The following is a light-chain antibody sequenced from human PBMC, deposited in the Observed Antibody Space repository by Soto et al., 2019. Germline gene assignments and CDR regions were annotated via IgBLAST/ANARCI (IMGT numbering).Light chain of an antibody. CDR3: GSWDSSLSAYV. J-gene: IGLJ1*01. CDR2: DDN. V-gene: IGLV1-51*01. CDR1: SSNIGVNS. Sequence: QSVMTQPPSVSAAPGQKVTISCSGSSSNIGVNSVSWYQQLPGTAPKLLIYDDNKRPSGIPDRFSGSKSGTSATLGITGFHTGDEAYYSCGSWDSSLSAYVFGNGTKLTVL.